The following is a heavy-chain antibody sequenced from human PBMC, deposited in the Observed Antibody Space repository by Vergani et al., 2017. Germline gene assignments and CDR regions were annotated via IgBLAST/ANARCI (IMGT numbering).Heavy chain of an antibody. V-gene: IGHV1-8*01. J-gene: IGHJ4*02. D-gene: IGHD3-16*01. CDR2: MNPNSGNT. CDR3: ARGIDDYIWGSYEYYFDY. CDR1: GYTFTSYD. Sequence: QVQLVQSGAEVKKPGASVKVSCKASGYTFTSYDINWVRQATGQGLEWMGWMNPNSGNTGYAQKFQGRVTMTRNTSISTAYMELSSLRSEDTGVYYCARGIDDYIWGSYEYYFDYWGQGTLVTVSS.